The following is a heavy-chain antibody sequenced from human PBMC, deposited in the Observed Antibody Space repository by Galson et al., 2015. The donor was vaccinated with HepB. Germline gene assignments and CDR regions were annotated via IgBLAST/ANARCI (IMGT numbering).Heavy chain of an antibody. CDR2: ISGSGNST. D-gene: IGHD3-10*01. J-gene: IGHJ4*02. V-gene: IGHV3-23*01. CDR3: AKYSFLYGSGNYYRTFDY. CDR1: GFTFNNYA. Sequence: SLRLSCAASGFTFNNYAMTWVRQAPGKGLEWISVISGSGNSTYYADSVKGRFTISRDNSKDTLYLQINSLKVEDTAVYYCAKYSFLYGSGNYYRTFDYWGQGTLVTVSS.